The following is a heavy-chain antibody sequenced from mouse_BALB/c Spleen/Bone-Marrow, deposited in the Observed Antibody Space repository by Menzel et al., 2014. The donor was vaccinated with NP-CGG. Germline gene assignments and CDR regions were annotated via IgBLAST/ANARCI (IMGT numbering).Heavy chain of an antibody. J-gene: IGHJ2*01. CDR2: IYPGDGDT. V-gene: IGHV1-80*01. Sequence: QVHVKQSGAELVRPGSSVKISCESSGYVFSTYWINWVEQRPGQGLEWIGQIYPGDGDTDYNGKFKDKATLTADKSSNTAYMQLSSLTSEDSAVYSCARGGISVDYWGQGTTLTVSS. CDR1: GYVFSTYW. CDR3: ARGGISVDY.